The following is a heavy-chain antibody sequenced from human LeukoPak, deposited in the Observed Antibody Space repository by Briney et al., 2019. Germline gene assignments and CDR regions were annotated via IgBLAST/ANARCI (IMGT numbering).Heavy chain of an antibody. D-gene: IGHD6-19*01. CDR1: GGSITNNNW. V-gene: IGHV4-4*02. CDR3: ARGPQYSSGWYPRY. CDR2: IYHSGST. J-gene: IGHJ4*02. Sequence: SETLSLTCAVSGGSITNNNWWCWVRQPPGKGLEWIGEIYHSGSTNYNPSLKSRVTISVDKSNNQFSLRLNSVTAADTAVYYCARGPQYSSGWYPRYWGQGTLVTVSS.